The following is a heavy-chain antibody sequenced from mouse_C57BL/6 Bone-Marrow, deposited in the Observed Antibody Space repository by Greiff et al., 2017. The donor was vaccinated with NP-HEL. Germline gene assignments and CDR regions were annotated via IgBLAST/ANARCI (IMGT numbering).Heavy chain of an antibody. J-gene: IGHJ4*01. Sequence: QVQLQQPGAELVKPGASVKVSCKASGYTFTSYWMHWVKQRPGQGLEWIGRIHPSDGDTNYNQKFKGKATLTVDKSSSTAYMQLSSLTSEDSAVYYCAIWDDVKARDHWGQGTSDTVSS. CDR3: AIWDDVKARDH. CDR2: IHPSDGDT. D-gene: IGHD3-2*02. CDR1: GYTFTSYW. V-gene: IGHV1-74*01.